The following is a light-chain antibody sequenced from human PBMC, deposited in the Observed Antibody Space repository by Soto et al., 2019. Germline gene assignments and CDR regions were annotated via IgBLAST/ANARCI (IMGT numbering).Light chain of an antibody. CDR1: QSVSNK. V-gene: IGKV3-15*01. CDR3: QQYNQWPQFT. J-gene: IGKJ3*01. Sequence: ILMTQSPVILSVSPGEIATLSCRASQSVSNKLAWYQQRPGRTPSLLIYGASTRATGIPARFSGSGSGTEFTLTISSLQSEDFAVYYCQQYNQWPQFTFGPGTRVDIK. CDR2: GAS.